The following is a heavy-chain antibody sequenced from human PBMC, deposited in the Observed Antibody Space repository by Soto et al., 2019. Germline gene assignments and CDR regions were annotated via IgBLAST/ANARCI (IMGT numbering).Heavy chain of an antibody. CDR3: VRAPYVDYHFDCFDP. D-gene: IGHD4-17*01. Sequence: QVHLVQSGAEVKKPGSSVKVSCKASGGTFSSSAVSWVRQAPGQGLEWMGRIIPNFGTTNYAQKFQGRVTFTADDSTSTAYMELSGLRSEDTAVYYCVRAPYVDYHFDCFDPWGQGTLVTFSA. V-gene: IGHV1-69*15. CDR1: GGTFSSSA. J-gene: IGHJ5*02. CDR2: IIPNFGTT.